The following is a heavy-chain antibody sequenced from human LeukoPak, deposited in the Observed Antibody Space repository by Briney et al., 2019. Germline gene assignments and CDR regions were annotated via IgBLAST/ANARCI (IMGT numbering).Heavy chain of an antibody. CDR2: IRSKAYGGTT. Sequence: PGRSLRLSCTASGFTFGDYAMSWVRQAPGKGLEWVGFIRSKAYGGTTEYAASVEGRFTISRDDSKSIAYLQMNSLKTEDTAVYYCTRAGGWEDFDYWGQGTLVTVSS. D-gene: IGHD1-26*01. CDR3: TRAGGWEDFDY. J-gene: IGHJ4*02. CDR1: GFTFGDYA. V-gene: IGHV3-49*04.